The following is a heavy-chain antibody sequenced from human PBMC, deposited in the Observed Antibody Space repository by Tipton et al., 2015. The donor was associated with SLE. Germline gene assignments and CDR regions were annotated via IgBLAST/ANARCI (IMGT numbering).Heavy chain of an antibody. CDR2: ISYDASNK. CDR3: ARDDYSNYPIDQ. D-gene: IGHD4-11*01. CDR1: GFTLSGYS. J-gene: IGHJ4*02. V-gene: IGHV3-30-3*01. Sequence: SLRLSCAASGFTLSGYSMRWVRLAPGKGLEWVAFISYDASNKYYADSVKGRFTISRDISQNTLYLQMNSLRSEDTAVYFCARDDYSNYPIDQWGQGTLVTVSS.